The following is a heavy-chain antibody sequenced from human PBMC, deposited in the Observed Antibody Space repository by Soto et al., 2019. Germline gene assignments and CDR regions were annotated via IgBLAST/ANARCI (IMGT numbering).Heavy chain of an antibody. CDR3: ANRHCYYDSSGYYPKPNCVAFDI. CDR1: GFTFSSYS. J-gene: IGHJ3*02. D-gene: IGHD3-22*01. CDR2: ISSSSSTI. V-gene: IGHV3-48*01. Sequence: GGSLRLSCAASGFTFSSYSMNWVRQAPGKGLEWVSYISSSSSTIYYADSVKGRFTISRDNSKNTLYLQMNSLRAEDTAVYYCANRHCYYDSSGYYPKPNCVAFDIWGQGTMVTVSS.